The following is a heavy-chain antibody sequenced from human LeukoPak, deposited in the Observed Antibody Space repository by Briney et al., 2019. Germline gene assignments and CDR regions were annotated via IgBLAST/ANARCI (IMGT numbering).Heavy chain of an antibody. CDR1: GLTFNNYA. Sequence: GGSLRLSCADSGLTFNNYAMSWVRQAPGKGLEWVSGISGRGASKYYADSVKGRFTISRDNSKNTLYLQMNSLRAEDTAVYYCAKGVVVAPDVTPFDYWGQGTLVTVSS. CDR3: AKGVVVAPDVTPFDY. V-gene: IGHV3-23*01. CDR2: ISGRGASK. J-gene: IGHJ4*02. D-gene: IGHD2-2*01.